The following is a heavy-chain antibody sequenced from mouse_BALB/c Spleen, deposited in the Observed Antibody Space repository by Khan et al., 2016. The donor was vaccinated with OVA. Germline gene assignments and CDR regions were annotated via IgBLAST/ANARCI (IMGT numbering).Heavy chain of an antibody. D-gene: IGHD1-3*01. J-gene: IGHJ3*01. CDR3: ARHNFGPFAY. V-gene: IGHV5-9-3*01. CDR2: INSDGAYT. CDR1: GFTFSSYA. Sequence: EVELVESGGGLMKPGGSLKLSCAASGFTFSSYAVSWVRQTPEKRLEWVATINSDGAYTYYPDSVKGRFTISRDNAMNTLYLQMSSLRSEDTAMYYCARHNFGPFAYWGQGTLVTVSA.